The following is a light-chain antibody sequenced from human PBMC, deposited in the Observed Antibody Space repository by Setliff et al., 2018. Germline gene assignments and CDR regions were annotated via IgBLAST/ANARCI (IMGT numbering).Light chain of an antibody. CDR3: QQHKSWLPVT. CDR2: AAS. CDR1: QSISSF. V-gene: IGKV1-39*01. Sequence: DIQMTQSPSSLSASVGDRLTITCRASQSISSFLNRYKQKTRKAPKLLIYAASSLLSGFPSRFSGSGAGTDFTLTISSLQSEDSAFYSCQQHKSWLPVTFGQGTKVDIK. J-gene: IGKJ1*01.